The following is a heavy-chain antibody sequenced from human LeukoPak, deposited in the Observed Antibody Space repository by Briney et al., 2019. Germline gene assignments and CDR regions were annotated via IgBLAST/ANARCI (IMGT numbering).Heavy chain of an antibody. CDR1: GFTFSSYG. CDR3: AKHLALVGATTTYDY. Sequence: GGSPRLSCAASGFTFSSYGMSWVRQAPGKGLEWVSAISGSGGSTYYADSVKGRFTISRDNSKNTLYLQMNSLRAEDTAVYYCAKHLALVGATTTYDYWGQGTLVIVSS. D-gene: IGHD1-26*01. CDR2: ISGSGGST. V-gene: IGHV3-23*01. J-gene: IGHJ4*02.